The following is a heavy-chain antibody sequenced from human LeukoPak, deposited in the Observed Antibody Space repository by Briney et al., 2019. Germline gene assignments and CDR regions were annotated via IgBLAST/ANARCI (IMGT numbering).Heavy chain of an antibody. J-gene: IGHJ4*02. Sequence: PSQTLSLTCTVSGGSISSGDYYWSWIRQPPGKGLEWIGYIYYSGSTYYNPSLKSRVTISVDTSKNQFSLKLSSVTAADTAVYYRARTVAKTYYYDSSGYYFDYWGQGTLVTVSS. CDR3: ARTVAKTYYYDSSGYYFDY. CDR1: GGSISSGDYY. V-gene: IGHV4-30-4*01. D-gene: IGHD3-22*01. CDR2: IYYSGST.